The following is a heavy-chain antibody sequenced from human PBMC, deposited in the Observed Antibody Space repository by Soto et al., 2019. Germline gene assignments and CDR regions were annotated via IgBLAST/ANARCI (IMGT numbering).Heavy chain of an antibody. Sequence: QVQLVQSGAEVKKPGSSVKVSYKASGGTFRSYAISWVRQAPGQGLEWMGGIIPIFGTANYAQKFQGRVTITADESTSTAYMELSSLRSEDTAVYYCASALVPAADGELWYGEHFDYWGQGTLVTVSS. V-gene: IGHV1-69*12. J-gene: IGHJ4*02. CDR3: ASALVPAADGELWYGEHFDY. CDR1: GGTFRSYA. CDR2: IIPIFGTA. D-gene: IGHD2-2*01.